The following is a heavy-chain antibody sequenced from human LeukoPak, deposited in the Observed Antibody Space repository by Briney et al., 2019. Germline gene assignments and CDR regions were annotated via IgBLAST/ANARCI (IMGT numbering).Heavy chain of an antibody. D-gene: IGHD5-18*01. J-gene: IGHJ6*03. CDR1: GDSVSRSDSY. Sequence: PSETLSLTCSVSGDSVSRSDSYWDWIRQPPGKGLEWIGEINHSGSTNYNPSLKSRVTISVDTSKNQFSLKLSSVTAADTAVYYCARGTAMATIYYYYYYMDVWGKGTTVTVSS. CDR2: INHSGST. CDR3: ARGTAMATIYYYYYYMDV. V-gene: IGHV4-39*07.